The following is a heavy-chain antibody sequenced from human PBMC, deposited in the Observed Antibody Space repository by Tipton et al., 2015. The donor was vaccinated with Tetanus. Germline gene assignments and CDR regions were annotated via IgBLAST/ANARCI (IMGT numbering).Heavy chain of an antibody. CDR3: ARDTSFSYCSSTSCSPSAGAFDI. CDR1: GGSISSYY. CDR2: IYYSGST. J-gene: IGHJ3*02. D-gene: IGHD2-2*01. V-gene: IGHV4-59*01. Sequence: TLSLTCTVSGGSISSYYWSWIRQPPGKGLEWIGYIYYSGSTNYNPSLKSRVTISVDTSKNQFSRKLSSVTAADTAGYYCARDTSFSYCSSTSCSPSAGAFDIWGQGTMVTVSS.